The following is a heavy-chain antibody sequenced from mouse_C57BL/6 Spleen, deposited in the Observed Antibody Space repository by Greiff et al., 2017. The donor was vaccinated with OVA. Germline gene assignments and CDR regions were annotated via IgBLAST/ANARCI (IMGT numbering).Heavy chain of an antibody. CDR3: ASYKDAMDY. D-gene: IGHD1-3*01. J-gene: IGHJ4*01. CDR2: IWSGGST. Sequence: VKVVESGPGLVQPSQSLSITCTVSGFSLTSYGVHWVRQSPGKGLEWLGVIWSGGSTDYNAAFISRLSISKDNSKSQVFFKMNSLQADDTAIYYCASYKDAMDYWGQGTSVTVSS. CDR1: GFSLTSYG. V-gene: IGHV2-2*01.